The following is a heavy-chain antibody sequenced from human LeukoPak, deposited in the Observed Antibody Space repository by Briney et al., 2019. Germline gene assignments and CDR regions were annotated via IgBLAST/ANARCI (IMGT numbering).Heavy chain of an antibody. V-gene: IGHV1-2*02. D-gene: IGHD6-19*01. CDR2: INPNSGGT. J-gene: IGHJ4*02. CDR3: ARDYSSGWD. Sequence: GASVKVSCKASGYSFTGYYIHWVRQAPGQGLEWMGWINPNSGGTYYAQKFQGRVTMTRDTSISTAYMELSRLRSGDTAVYYCARDYSSGWDWGQGTLVTVSS. CDR1: GYSFTGYY.